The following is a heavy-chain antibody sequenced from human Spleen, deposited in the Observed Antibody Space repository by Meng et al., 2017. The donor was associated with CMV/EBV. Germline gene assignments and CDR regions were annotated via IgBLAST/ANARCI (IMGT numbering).Heavy chain of an antibody. CDR3: ARVAAAGRGMDV. J-gene: IGHJ6*02. Sequence: GESLKISCAASEFTFSSLWMTWVRQAPGEGLEWVANMNQDGSQKNYMDSVKGRFTISRDNAKNSLFLQMNSLRAENTAVYYCARVAAAGRGMDVWGQGATVTVSS. V-gene: IGHV3-7*04. CDR2: MNQDGSQK. CDR1: EFTFSSLW. D-gene: IGHD6-13*01.